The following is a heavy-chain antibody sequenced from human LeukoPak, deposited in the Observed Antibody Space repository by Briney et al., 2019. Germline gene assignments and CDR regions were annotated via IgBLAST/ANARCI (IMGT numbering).Heavy chain of an antibody. Sequence: SETLSLTCTVSGGSISSGDYYWSWIRQPPGKGLEWIGYIYYSGNTYCNPSLKSRVTISVDTSKNQFSLNLTSVTAADTAVYYCARGIAKYDYWGQGTLVTVSS. CDR1: GGSISSGDYY. V-gene: IGHV4-30-4*01. J-gene: IGHJ4*02. CDR3: ARGIAKYDY. CDR2: IYYSGNT. D-gene: IGHD2-21*01.